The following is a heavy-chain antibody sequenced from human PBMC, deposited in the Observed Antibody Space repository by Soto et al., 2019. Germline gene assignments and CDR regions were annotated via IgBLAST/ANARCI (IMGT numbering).Heavy chain of an antibody. J-gene: IGHJ4*02. CDR2: IYYSGST. CDR1: GGSISSGGHY. CDR3: ARTAQDVTTRFSFDY. D-gene: IGHD4-4*01. Sequence: PSETLSLTCTVSGGSISSGGHYWSWIRQHPGKGLEWIGYIYYSGSTYYNPSLKSRVTISVDTSKNQFSLKLSSVTAADTAVYYCARTAQDVTTRFSFDYWGQGTLVTVSS. V-gene: IGHV4-31*03.